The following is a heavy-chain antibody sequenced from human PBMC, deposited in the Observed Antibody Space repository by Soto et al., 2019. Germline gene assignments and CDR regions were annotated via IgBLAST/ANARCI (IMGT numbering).Heavy chain of an antibody. CDR1: GFTFSSYA. CDR3: ARDSVATIGDAFDI. V-gene: IGHV3-30-3*01. Sequence: QVQLVESGGGVVQPGRSLRLSCAASGFTFSSYAMHWVRQAPGKGLEWVAVISYDGSNKYYADSVKGRFTISRDNSKNTLYLQMNSLRAEDTAVYYCARDSVATIGDAFDIWGQGTMVTVSS. D-gene: IGHD5-12*01. CDR2: ISYDGSNK. J-gene: IGHJ3*02.